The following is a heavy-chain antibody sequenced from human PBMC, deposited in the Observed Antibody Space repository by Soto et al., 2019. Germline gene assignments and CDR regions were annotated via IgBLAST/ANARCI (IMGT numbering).Heavy chain of an antibody. D-gene: IGHD2-15*01. CDR3: AKAGYCSGGSCYFDY. J-gene: IGHJ4*02. V-gene: IGHV3-9*01. CDR1: GFTFDDYA. CDR2: ISWNSNSI. Sequence: LRLSCAASGFTFDDYAMHWVRQAPGKGLKWVSGISWNSNSIGYADSVKGRFTISRDNAKNSLYLQMNSLRAEYTSLYYCAKAGYCSGGSCYFDYWGQGALVTVSS.